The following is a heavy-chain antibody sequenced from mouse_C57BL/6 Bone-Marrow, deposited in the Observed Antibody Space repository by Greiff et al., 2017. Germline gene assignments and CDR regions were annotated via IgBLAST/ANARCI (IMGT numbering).Heavy chain of an antibody. Sequence: VQLVESGPELVKPGASVKISCKASGYAFSSSWMNWVKQRPGKGLEWIGRIYPGDGDTNYNGKFKGKATLTADKSSSTAYMQLSSLTSEDSAVYFCETTVVATPYYYAMDYWGQGTSVTVSS. CDR2: IYPGDGDT. J-gene: IGHJ4*01. V-gene: IGHV1-82*01. CDR1: GYAFSSSW. CDR3: ETTVVATPYYYAMDY. D-gene: IGHD1-1*01.